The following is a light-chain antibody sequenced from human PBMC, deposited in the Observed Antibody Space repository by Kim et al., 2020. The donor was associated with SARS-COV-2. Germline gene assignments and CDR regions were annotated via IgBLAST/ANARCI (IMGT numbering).Light chain of an antibody. Sequence: GAPGQTASITCSGDKLGDKYACWYQQRPGQSLVLVIYQDTKRPSGIPERFSGSNSGNTATLTIGGTQAMDEADYYCQAWDSSTVVFGGGTQLTVL. J-gene: IGLJ2*01. CDR2: QDT. CDR1: KLGDKY. V-gene: IGLV3-1*01. CDR3: QAWDSSTVV.